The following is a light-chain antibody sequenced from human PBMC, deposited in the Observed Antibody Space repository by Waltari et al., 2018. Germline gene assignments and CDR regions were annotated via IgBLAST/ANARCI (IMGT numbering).Light chain of an antibody. V-gene: IGKV4-1*01. CDR3: QQYFTYPIT. CDR2: WAS. J-gene: IGKJ5*01. CDR1: QRVLSPSANKNY. Sequence: DIVMTQSPDSLAVSLGERTTINCNSSQRVLSPSANKNYLAWFQQGPGQPPKVVMYWASTRAPGGPDRVSGSGSATDFTLTISSLQAEDVAVYYCQQYFTYPITFGQGTRLEIK.